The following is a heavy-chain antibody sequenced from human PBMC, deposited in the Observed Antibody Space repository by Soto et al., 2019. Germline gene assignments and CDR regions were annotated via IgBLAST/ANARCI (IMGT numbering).Heavy chain of an antibody. CDR2: IYSIGST. V-gene: IGHV4-61*08. Sequence: QVQLQESGPGLVKPSETLSLTATVSGASISNTGFYWSWIRQPPGKGLEWIGYIYSIGSTTYNSSLKSRVTISLDTSKNQVSLNLTSVTAADTAMYYCARTTASRSLDVWGHGTMVSVSS. J-gene: IGHJ3*01. CDR1: GASISNTGFY. CDR3: ARTTASRSLDV. D-gene: IGHD2-21*02.